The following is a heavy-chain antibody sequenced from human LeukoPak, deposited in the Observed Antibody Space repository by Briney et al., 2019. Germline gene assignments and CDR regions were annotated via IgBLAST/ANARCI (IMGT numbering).Heavy chain of an antibody. CDR1: GYTLTELS. CDR2: FDPEDGET. CDR3: ARGPYSSGGRDAFDI. D-gene: IGHD6-19*01. J-gene: IGHJ3*02. V-gene: IGHV1-24*01. Sequence: RASVKVSCKVSGYTLTELSIHWVRQAPGKGLEWMGGFDPEDGETIYAQKFQGRVTMTRDTSTSTVYMELSSLRSEDTAVYYCARGPYSSGGRDAFDIWGQGTMVTVSS.